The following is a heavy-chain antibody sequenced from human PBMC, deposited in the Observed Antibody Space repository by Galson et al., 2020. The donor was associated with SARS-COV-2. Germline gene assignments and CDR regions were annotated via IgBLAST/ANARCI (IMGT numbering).Heavy chain of an antibody. CDR1: GDSISSPIHY. Sequence: SETLSLTCTVSGDSISSPIHYWGWIRQPPGKGQEWTGGIYFSGSTYYNPSLKSRVTISLDTSKNQFSLRLTSVTAADTALYYCARSMFGSGGDVGVSDDHWGQGTLVTVSS. V-gene: IGHV4-39*07. D-gene: IGHD3-3*02. CDR2: IYFSGST. J-gene: IGHJ4*02. CDR3: ARSMFGSGGDVGVSDDH.